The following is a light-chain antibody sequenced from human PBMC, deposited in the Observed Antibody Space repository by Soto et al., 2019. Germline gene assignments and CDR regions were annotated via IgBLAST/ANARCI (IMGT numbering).Light chain of an antibody. J-gene: IGKJ2*01. V-gene: IGKV1-39*01. CDR1: QSINIY. Sequence: IQMTQSPSSLSASVGDRVTVTCRASQSINIYLNWYQQKPGKAPTLLIYGESSLQSGVPSRFSGGGSRTDFTLTISSLQPEDFATYYCQQSYRSPYTFGQGTKLEIK. CDR3: QQSYRSPYT. CDR2: GES.